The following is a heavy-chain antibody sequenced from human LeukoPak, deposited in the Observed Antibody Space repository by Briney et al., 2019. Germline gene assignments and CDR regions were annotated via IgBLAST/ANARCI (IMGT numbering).Heavy chain of an antibody. CDR3: ARQGVATLNYFDY. D-gene: IGHD5-12*01. CDR2: IYYSGST. CDR1: GGSISSYY. V-gene: IGHV4-59*08. J-gene: IGHJ4*02. Sequence: SETLSLTCTVSGGSISSYYWSGIRQPPAKGLEWIGYIYYSGSTNYNPSLKSRVTISVDTSKNQFSLKLSSVTAADTAVYYCARQGVATLNYFDYWGQGTLVTVSS.